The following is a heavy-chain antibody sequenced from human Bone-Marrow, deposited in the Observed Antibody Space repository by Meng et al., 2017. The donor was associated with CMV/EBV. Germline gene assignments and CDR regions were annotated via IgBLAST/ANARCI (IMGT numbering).Heavy chain of an antibody. Sequence: GGSLRLSCAASGFTFSGSAMHWVRRASGKGLEWVGRIRSKANSYATAYAASVKGRFTISRDDSKNTAYLQMNSLKTEDTAVYYCTRPFSGSYYYYGMDVWGQGTTVTVSS. CDR2: IRSKANSYAT. D-gene: IGHD1-26*01. CDR1: GFTFSGSA. CDR3: TRPFSGSYYYYGMDV. J-gene: IGHJ6*02. V-gene: IGHV3-73*01.